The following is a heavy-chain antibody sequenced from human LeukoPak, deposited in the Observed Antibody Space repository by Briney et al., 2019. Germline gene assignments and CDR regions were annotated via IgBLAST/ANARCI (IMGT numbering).Heavy chain of an antibody. CDR3: AREGEGYDPRDY. D-gene: IGHD3-22*01. V-gene: IGHV4-34*01. J-gene: IGHJ4*02. CDR1: GGSFSGYY. CDR2: INHSGST. Sequence: SETLSLTCAVYGGSFSGYYWSWIRQPPGKGLEWIGEINHSGSTNYNPSLKSRVTISVGTSKNQFSLKLSSMTAADTAVYYCAREGEGYDPRDYWGQGTLVTVSS.